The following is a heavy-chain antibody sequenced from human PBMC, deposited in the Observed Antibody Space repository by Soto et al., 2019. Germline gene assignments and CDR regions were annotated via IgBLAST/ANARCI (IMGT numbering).Heavy chain of an antibody. CDR3: AKGSPVVSYYGSSGFDY. D-gene: IGHD3-22*01. Sequence: EVQLLESGGGLVQPGGSLRLSCAASGFTFSNYAINWVRQAPGKGLEWVSVISGSGGSTYYADSVKGRFTISRDNSKNTLDLQMNSQRAEDTAVYYCAKGSPVVSYYGSSGFDYWGQGTLVTVSS. CDR2: ISGSGGST. CDR1: GFTFSNYA. J-gene: IGHJ4*02. V-gene: IGHV3-23*01.